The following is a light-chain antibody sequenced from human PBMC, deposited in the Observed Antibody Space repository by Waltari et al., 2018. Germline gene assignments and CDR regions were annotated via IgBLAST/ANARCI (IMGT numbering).Light chain of an antibody. Sequence: ETVMTQSPATLSVSPGERATFSCRASQSVSSNLAWYQQKPGQAPRLLIYGASTRATGIPARFSGSGSGTEFTLTISSLQSEDFAVYYCQQYNNWPALTFGGGTKVEIK. V-gene: IGKV3-15*01. J-gene: IGKJ4*01. CDR1: QSVSSN. CDR2: GAS. CDR3: QQYNNWPALT.